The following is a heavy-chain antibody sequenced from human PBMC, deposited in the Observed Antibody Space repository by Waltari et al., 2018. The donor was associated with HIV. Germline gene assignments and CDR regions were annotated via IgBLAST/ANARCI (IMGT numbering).Heavy chain of an antibody. CDR2: IYNSGST. V-gene: IGHV4-31*03. J-gene: IGHJ4*02. D-gene: IGHD2-21*01. CDR1: GDSLSRATHY. CDR3: ARCGGVTATCDS. Sequence: QVHLQESGPGLVKPSQTLSLICTVSGDSLSRATHYWSWTRQHPGKGLEWIGYIYNSGSTYYNSSLQSRVTISADTSKNQFSLKMNSVTAADTAVYYCARCGGVTATCDSWGQGILVTVSS.